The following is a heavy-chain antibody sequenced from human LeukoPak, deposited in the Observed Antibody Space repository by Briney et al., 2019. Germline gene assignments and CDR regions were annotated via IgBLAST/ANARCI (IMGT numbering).Heavy chain of an antibody. Sequence: GRSLRLSCAASGFTFSSYAMHWVRQAPGKGLEWVAVISYDGSNKYYADSVKGRFTISRDSSKNTLYLQMNSLRAEDTAVYYCARAMGEDYYYGMDVWGKGTTVTVSS. V-gene: IGHV3-30*04. CDR1: GFTFSSYA. CDR2: ISYDGSNK. D-gene: IGHD2-21*01. CDR3: ARAMGEDYYYGMDV. J-gene: IGHJ6*04.